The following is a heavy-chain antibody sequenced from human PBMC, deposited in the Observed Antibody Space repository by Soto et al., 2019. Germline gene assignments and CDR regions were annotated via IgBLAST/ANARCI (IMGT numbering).Heavy chain of an antibody. CDR3: ARYDSRGAYYFDY. CDR1: GGSISSYY. V-gene: IGHV4-59*01. D-gene: IGHD3-3*01. CDR2: IYYSGST. Sequence: QVQLQESGPGLVKPSETLSLTCTVSGGSISSYYWSWIRQPPGKGLEWIGYIYYSGSTNYNPSLKRRVTISVDTSKNQFSLKLSSVTAADTAVYYCARYDSRGAYYFDYWGQGTLVTVSS. J-gene: IGHJ4*02.